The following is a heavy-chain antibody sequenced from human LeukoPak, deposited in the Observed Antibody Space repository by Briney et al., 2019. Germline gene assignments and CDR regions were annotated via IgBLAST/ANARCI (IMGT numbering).Heavy chain of an antibody. D-gene: IGHD3-10*01. CDR2: IYHSGST. Sequence: SETLSLTCTVSGYSISSDYYWGWIRQPPGKGLEWIGSIYHSGSTYYNPSLKSRVTISVDTSKNQFSLKLSSVTAADAAVYYCARLWFGERYFDYWGQGTLVTVSS. CDR3: ARLWFGERYFDY. V-gene: IGHV4-38-2*02. CDR1: GYSISSDYY. J-gene: IGHJ4*02.